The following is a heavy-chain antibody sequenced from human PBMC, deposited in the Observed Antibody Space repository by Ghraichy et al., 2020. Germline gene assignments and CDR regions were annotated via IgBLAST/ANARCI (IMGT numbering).Heavy chain of an antibody. J-gene: IGHJ2*01. V-gene: IGHV4-59*01. D-gene: IGHD6-19*01. Sequence: SQTLSLTCSVSGGSLTSSYWSWVRQPPGEGLEWIGFIYYTGSTNYNAALKSRVTISIDTSKNQFSLNVTSVTAADTAIDYCARVPTQDAVPGPWFFTLWGRGTLVTVSS. CDR1: GGSLTSSY. CDR2: IYYTGST. CDR3: ARVPTQDAVPGPWFFTL.